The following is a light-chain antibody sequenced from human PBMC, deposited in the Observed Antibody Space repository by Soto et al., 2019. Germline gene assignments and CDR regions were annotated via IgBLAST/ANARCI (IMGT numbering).Light chain of an antibody. CDR2: GVS. V-gene: IGKV3-20*01. J-gene: IGKJ1*01. Sequence: IVLTQSPGTLSLSPGDRATLSCRASQALQRSFLAWYQHKPGQSPRLLISGVSSRAAGVPDRFNGSGSGTDFTLTISRLEPQDSAVYFCQQYDRSPRTFGQGTKVDIK. CDR3: QQYDRSPRT. CDR1: QALQRSF.